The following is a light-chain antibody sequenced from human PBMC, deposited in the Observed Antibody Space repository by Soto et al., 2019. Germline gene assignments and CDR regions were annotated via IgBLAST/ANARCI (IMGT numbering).Light chain of an antibody. CDR1: QSVSSSY. V-gene: IGKV3-20*01. Sequence: EIVLTQSPGTLSLSPGERATLSCRPSQSVSSSYLAWYQQKPGQAPRLLIYGASSRATGIPDRFSGSGSETDFTLTISRLEPEDFAVYYCQQYGSSPTFGPGTKVDTK. CDR3: QQYGSSPT. J-gene: IGKJ3*01. CDR2: GAS.